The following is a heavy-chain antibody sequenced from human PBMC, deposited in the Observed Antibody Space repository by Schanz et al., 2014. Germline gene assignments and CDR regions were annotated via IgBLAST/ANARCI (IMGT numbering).Heavy chain of an antibody. CDR1: GFSIRNHD. V-gene: IGHV3-13*04. D-gene: IGHD3-10*01. Sequence: EVQLVESGGGLVQPGGSLRLSCAASGFSIRNHDMHWVRQATGAGLEWVSAIGTAGDTFYLDSVKGRFTISRDNAKNSLYLQMNSLRAEDTAVYYCARDFDDRRGYGSGYCLGDCMDVWGRGTTVTVSS. CDR2: IGTAGDT. J-gene: IGHJ6*02. CDR3: ARDFDDRRGYGSGYCLGDCMDV.